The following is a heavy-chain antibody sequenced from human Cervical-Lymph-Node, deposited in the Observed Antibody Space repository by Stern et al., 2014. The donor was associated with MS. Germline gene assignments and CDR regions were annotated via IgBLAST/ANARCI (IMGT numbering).Heavy chain of an antibody. Sequence: VQLVESGGGVVQPGRSLRLSCAASGFTFDSYAMHWVRQTPGKGLEWVAVISYDGDNKYYADSVKGRFTIPRDNSKNTLYMLTNSRRPGDTAVYYWARERFSSSSRLFDYWGQGALVTVTS. D-gene: IGHD6-6*01. CDR2: ISYDGDNK. CDR3: ARERFSSSSRLFDY. CDR1: GFTFDSYA. V-gene: IGHV3-30-3*01. J-gene: IGHJ4*02.